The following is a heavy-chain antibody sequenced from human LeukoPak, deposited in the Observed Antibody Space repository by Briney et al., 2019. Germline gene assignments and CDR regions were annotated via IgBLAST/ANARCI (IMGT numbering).Heavy chain of an antibody. CDR3: ARNHPSRNDGWPLFDS. Sequence: GGSLRLSCAASGFTFSNYWMHWVRQAPGKGLVWVSHIVSDGGSTSYADSVKGRFTMSRDNAKNSLYLQINSLRAEDTAVYFCARNHPSRNDGWPLFDSWGRGTLVTVSS. CDR1: GFTFSNYW. CDR2: IVSDGGST. V-gene: IGHV3-74*01. J-gene: IGHJ4*02. D-gene: IGHD1-1*01.